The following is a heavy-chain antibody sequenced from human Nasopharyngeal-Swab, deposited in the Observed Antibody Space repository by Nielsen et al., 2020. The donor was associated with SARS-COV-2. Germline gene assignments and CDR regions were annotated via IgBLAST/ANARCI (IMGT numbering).Heavy chain of an antibody. D-gene: IGHD2-15*01. CDR1: GFTFSDSA. CDR3: TRCGGGCYSGRDY. J-gene: IGHJ4*02. V-gene: IGHV3-73*01. Sequence: GGSLRLSCAVSGFTFSDSAIHWVRQASGKGLEWVGRIRSKGNTYATAYAASVKGRFIIFSDDPTNTAYLQMNSLKTEDTAVYYCTRCGGGCYSGRDYWGQGTLVTVSS. CDR2: IRSKGNTYAT.